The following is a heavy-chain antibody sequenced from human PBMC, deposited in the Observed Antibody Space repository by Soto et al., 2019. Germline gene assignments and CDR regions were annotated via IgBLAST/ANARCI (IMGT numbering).Heavy chain of an antibody. J-gene: IGHJ5*02. CDR2: ISGSGGST. CDR3: AKDGRNYYDSSGYNWFDP. D-gene: IGHD3-22*01. V-gene: IGHV3-23*01. Sequence: GWSLRLSCAASGFTFSSYAMSWVRQAPGKGLEWVSAISGSGGSTYYADSVKGRFTISRDNSKNTLYLQMNSLRAEDTAVYYCAKDGRNYYDSSGYNWFDPWGQGTLVTVSS. CDR1: GFTFSSYA.